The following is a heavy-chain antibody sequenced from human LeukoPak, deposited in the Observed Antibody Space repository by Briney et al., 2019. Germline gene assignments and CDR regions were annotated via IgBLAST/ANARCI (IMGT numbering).Heavy chain of an antibody. V-gene: IGHV3-48*01. J-gene: IGHJ4*02. CDR3: ARGREY. Sequence: GGSLRLSCAASGFTFSSYEMNWVRQAPGKGLEWVSYISSSSSNIYYADSVKGRFTISRDNAENSLYLQMNSLRPEDTAVYLCARGREYWGQGTLVTVSS. CDR1: GFTFSSYE. CDR2: ISSSSSNI.